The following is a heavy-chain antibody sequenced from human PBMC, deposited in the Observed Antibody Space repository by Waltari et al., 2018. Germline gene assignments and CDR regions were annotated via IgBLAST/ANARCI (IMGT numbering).Heavy chain of an antibody. D-gene: IGHD3-22*01. CDR3: AKDQRSYGYFFFDY. J-gene: IGHJ4*02. CDR2: ISGGGDST. Sequence: EEHLLESGGDLVQPGGSLRLSCRAAGFRFSSYSMNWVRQAPGKGLEWVAAISGGGDSTNYADSVRGRWTISRDNYKNTRYLQIIFLSAEATATYDCAKDQRSYGYFFFDYWGQGTPFTVSS. V-gene: IGHV3-23*01. CDR1: GFRFSSYS.